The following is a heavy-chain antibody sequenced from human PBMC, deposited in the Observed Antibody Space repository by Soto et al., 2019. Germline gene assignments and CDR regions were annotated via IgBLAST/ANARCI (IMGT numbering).Heavy chain of an antibody. Sequence: SETLSLTCAVSGGSISSSNWWSWVRQPPGKGLEWIGEIYHSGSTNYNPSLKSRVTISVDKSKNQFSLKLSSVTAADTAVYYCARVLRAYGSGSYFSYYYYGMDVWGKGTTVTVSS. CDR1: GGSISSSNW. D-gene: IGHD3-10*01. CDR2: IYHSGST. CDR3: ARVLRAYGSGSYFSYYYYGMDV. V-gene: IGHV4-4*02. J-gene: IGHJ6*04.